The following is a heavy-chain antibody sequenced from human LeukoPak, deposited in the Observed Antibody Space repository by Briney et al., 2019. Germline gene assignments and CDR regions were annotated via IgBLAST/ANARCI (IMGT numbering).Heavy chain of an antibody. V-gene: IGHV4-61*01. CDR3: AREGGSEMGFDP. D-gene: IGHD2-8*01. CDR2: IYYSGST. CDR1: GGSISSSSYY. Sequence: SETLSLTCTVSGGSISSSSYYWGWIRQPPGKGLEWIGYIYYSGSTNYNPSLKSRVTISVDTSKNQFSLKLSSVTAADTAVYYCAREGGSEMGFDPWGQGTLVTVSS. J-gene: IGHJ5*02.